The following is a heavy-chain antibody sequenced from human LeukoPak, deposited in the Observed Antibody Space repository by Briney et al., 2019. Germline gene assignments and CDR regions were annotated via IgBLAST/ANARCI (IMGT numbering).Heavy chain of an antibody. CDR3: AIILSYYYDSSGYLVDY. D-gene: IGHD3-22*01. Sequence: SVKVSCKASGCTFTGYYMHWVRQAPGQGLEWMGRINPNSGGTNYAQKFQGRVTMTRDTSISTAYMELSRLRSDDTAVYYCAIILSYYYDSSGYLVDYWGQGTLVTVSS. V-gene: IGHV1-2*06. J-gene: IGHJ4*02. CDR2: INPNSGGT. CDR1: GCTFTGYY.